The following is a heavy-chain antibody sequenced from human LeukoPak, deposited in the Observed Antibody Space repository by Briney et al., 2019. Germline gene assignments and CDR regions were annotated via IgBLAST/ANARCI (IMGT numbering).Heavy chain of an antibody. J-gene: IGHJ4*02. Sequence: GGSLRLSCAASGFTFSSYGMHWVRQAPGKGLEWVAFIRYDGSNKYYADSVKGRFTISRDNSKNTLYLQMNSLRAEDTAVYYCAKGLTVTTSAFDYWGQGTLVTVSS. CDR2: IRYDGSNK. CDR1: GFTFSSYG. D-gene: IGHD4-11*01. CDR3: AKGLTVTTSAFDY. V-gene: IGHV3-30*02.